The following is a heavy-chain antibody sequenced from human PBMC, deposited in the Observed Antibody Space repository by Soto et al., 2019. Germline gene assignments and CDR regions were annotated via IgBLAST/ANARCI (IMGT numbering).Heavy chain of an antibody. CDR2: IIPILGIA. V-gene: IGHV1-69*02. Sequence: GASVKVSCKASGGTFSSYTVSWVRQAPGQGIEWMGRIIPILGIANYAQKFQGRVTITADKSTSTAYMELSSLRSEDTAVYYCARGVPYSGYDYGRFDYWGQGTLVTVSS. J-gene: IGHJ4*02. D-gene: IGHD5-12*01. CDR3: ARGVPYSGYDYGRFDY. CDR1: GGTFSSYT.